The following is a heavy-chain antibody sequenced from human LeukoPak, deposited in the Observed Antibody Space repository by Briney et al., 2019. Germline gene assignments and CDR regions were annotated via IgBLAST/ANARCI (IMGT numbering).Heavy chain of an antibody. CDR2: ITGRGTNT. CDR3: ANLQY. CDR1: GFTFSSYG. Sequence: PGGSLRLSCVASGFTFSSYGMTWVRQAPGKGLEWVASITGRGTNTYYADAVNGRFTISRDNSRNTVFLQMSSLTVDDTAVYYCANLQYWGQGSLVVVS. J-gene: IGHJ1*01. V-gene: IGHV3-23*01.